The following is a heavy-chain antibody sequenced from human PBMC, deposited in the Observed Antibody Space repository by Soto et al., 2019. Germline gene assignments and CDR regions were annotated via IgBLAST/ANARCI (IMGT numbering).Heavy chain of an antibody. CDR2: INHSGST. CDR3: ARGSNYYDSSGYYDWFDP. CDR1: GGSFSGYY. Sequence: SETLSLTCAVYGGSFSGYYWSWIRQPPGKGLEWIGEINHSGSTNYNPSLKSRVTISVDTSKNQFSLKLSSVTAADTAVYYCARGSNYYDSSGYYDWFDPWGQGALVTVSS. J-gene: IGHJ5*02. V-gene: IGHV4-34*01. D-gene: IGHD3-22*01.